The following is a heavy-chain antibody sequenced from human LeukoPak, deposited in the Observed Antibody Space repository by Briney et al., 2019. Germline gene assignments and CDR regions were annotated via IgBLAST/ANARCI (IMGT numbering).Heavy chain of an antibody. CDR3: ARGRLRDY. D-gene: IGHD3-22*01. J-gene: IGHJ4*01. V-gene: IGHV3-7*01. CDR1: GFTFSSYW. CDR2: IKHDGSEK. Sequence: GGSLRLSCVGSGFTFSSYWMSWVRQVPGKGLEWVANIKHDGSEKYYVDSVKGRFTISRDDAKNSLNLQMNSLRAEDTAVYYFARGRLRDYWGQEPWSPSPQ.